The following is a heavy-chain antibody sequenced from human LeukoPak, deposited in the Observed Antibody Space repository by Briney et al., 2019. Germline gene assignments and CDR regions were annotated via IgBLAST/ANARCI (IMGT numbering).Heavy chain of an antibody. D-gene: IGHD3/OR15-3a*01. CDR2: IYGDGCST. J-gene: IGHJ3*01. Sequence: PGGSLRLSCAASGFTFSNAWMHWVRQAPGKGLVWVSRIYGDGCSTTYADSVKGRFIISRDNANNTLYLQMNSLRGDDTTVYFCATDAGHGFSFWGQGTLVAVSS. CDR1: GFTFSNAW. CDR3: ATDAGHGFSF. V-gene: IGHV3-74*03.